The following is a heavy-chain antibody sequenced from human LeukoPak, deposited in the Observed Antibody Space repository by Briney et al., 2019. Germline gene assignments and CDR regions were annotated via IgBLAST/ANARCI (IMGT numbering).Heavy chain of an antibody. D-gene: IGHD3-10*01. CDR2: INPNGGGT. CDR3: ARGVLLWFGELSEYYSDY. V-gene: IGHV1-2*04. J-gene: IGHJ4*02. CDR1: GDTFTGYY. Sequence: ASVKVSCKASGDTFTGYYMHWVRQAPGQGLEWMGWINPNGGGTNYAQKFQGWVTMTRDTSISTAYMELSRLRSDDTAVYYCARGVLLWFGELSEYYSDYWGQGTLVTVSS.